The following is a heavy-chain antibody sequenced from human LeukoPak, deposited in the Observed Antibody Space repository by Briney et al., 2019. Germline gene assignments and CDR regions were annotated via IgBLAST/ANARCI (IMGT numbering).Heavy chain of an antibody. CDR3: AKDAAGVVVTYYYYYMDV. Sequence: GGSLRLSCAASGFTFSSYAMSWVRQAPGKGLEWVSGISSSGGSTLYADSVKGRFTISRDNSKNTLYVQMNSLRAEDTAVYYCAKDAAGVVVTYYYYYMDVWGKGTTVTVSS. D-gene: IGHD3-22*01. J-gene: IGHJ6*03. CDR1: GFTFSSYA. V-gene: IGHV3-23*01. CDR2: ISSSGGST.